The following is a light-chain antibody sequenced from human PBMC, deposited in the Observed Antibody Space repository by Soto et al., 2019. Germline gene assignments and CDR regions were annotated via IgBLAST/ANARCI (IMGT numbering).Light chain of an antibody. J-gene: IGLJ1*01. CDR1: SSDVGGYTY. V-gene: IGLV2-11*01. CDR3: CSFAGSYTLYV. CDR2: YVS. Sequence: QSALTQPRSVSGSPGQSVAISCTGTSSDVGGYTYVSWFQQHPGKAPKLMIYYVSKRPSGVPDRFSGSKSGNTASLTISGLQAEDEADYYCCSFAGSYTLYVFGTGTQLTVL.